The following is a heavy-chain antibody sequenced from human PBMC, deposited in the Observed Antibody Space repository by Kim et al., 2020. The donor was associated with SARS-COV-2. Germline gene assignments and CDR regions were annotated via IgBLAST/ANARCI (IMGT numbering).Heavy chain of an antibody. J-gene: IGHJ4*02. D-gene: IGHD5-12*01. CDR3: ARDSGEVATIDY. Sequence: SYADSVKGRFTISRDNAKNTLYLQMNSLRAEDTAVYYCARDSGEVATIDYWGQGTLVTVSS. V-gene: IGHV3-74*01.